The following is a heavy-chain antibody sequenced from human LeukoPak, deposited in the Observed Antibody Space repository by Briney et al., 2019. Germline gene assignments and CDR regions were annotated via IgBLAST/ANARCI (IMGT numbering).Heavy chain of an antibody. Sequence: GGSLRLSCAASGFTFSSYSMNWVRQAPGKGLEWVSYICRSSSTIYYADSVKGRFTIFRDNAKNSLYLQMNSLRAEDTAVYYCAREARTSYHLLAGNYRDVWGKGTTVTVSS. V-gene: IGHV3-48*04. CDR1: GFTFSSYS. CDR2: ICRSSSTI. J-gene: IGHJ6*03. D-gene: IGHD3-16*01. CDR3: AREARTSYHLLAGNYRDV.